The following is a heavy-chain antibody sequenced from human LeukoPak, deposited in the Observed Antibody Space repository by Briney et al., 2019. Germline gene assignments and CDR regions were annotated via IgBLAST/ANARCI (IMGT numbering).Heavy chain of an antibody. CDR3: ARDPLDTGEGSLPRAYYYYSMDV. CDR1: GGTFISYA. D-gene: IGHD1-26*01. J-gene: IGHJ6*02. Sequence: GASVKVSCKASGGTFISYAISWVRQAPGQGLEWMGRIIPIFGIANYAQKFQGRVTITADKSTSTAYMELSSLRSEDTAVYYCARDPLDTGEGSLPRAYYYYSMDVWGQGTTVTGSS. V-gene: IGHV1-69*04. CDR2: IIPIFGIA.